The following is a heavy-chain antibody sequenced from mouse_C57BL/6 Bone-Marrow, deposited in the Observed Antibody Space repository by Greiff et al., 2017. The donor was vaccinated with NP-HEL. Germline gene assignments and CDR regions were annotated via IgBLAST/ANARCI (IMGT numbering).Heavy chain of an antibody. V-gene: IGHV14-3*01. J-gene: IGHJ3*01. D-gene: IGHD2-4*01. Sequence: VQLQQSVAELVRPGASVKLSCTASGFNIKNTYMHWVKQSPEQGLEWIGRIDPANGTTKYAALFQGKATITEDTSTNTAYLKLSSLTSEDTAIYYCAREVYCDYLIAYWGQGTLVTVSA. CDR3: AREVYCDYLIAY. CDR1: GFNIKNTY. CDR2: IDPANGTT.